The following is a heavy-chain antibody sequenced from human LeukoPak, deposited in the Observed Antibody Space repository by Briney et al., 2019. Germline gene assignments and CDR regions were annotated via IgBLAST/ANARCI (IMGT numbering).Heavy chain of an antibody. CDR1: GYTFTNYA. V-gene: IGHV1-18*01. Sequence: ASVKVSCTASGYTFTNYAVSWVRQAPGQGLEYMGYISAYNGNTNYAQNLQGRVTMTTDTSTTTVYMELRSLRSDDTAVYYCARDSSPGQLAAADSWGQGTLVTVSS. J-gene: IGHJ4*02. CDR3: ARDSSPGQLAAADS. CDR2: ISAYNGNT. D-gene: IGHD6-13*01.